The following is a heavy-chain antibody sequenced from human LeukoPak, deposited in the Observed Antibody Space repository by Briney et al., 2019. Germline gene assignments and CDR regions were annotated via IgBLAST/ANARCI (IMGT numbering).Heavy chain of an antibody. Sequence: GGSLRLSCAATEFTVSRSYMTWVRQAPGKGLEWVSVLRSGGTIEYADTVKGRFTISRDISKNTVYLQMNNLRSEDTAVYFCAREQTANAFDIWGQGTMVTVSS. CDR3: AREQTANAFDI. CDR1: EFTVSRSY. V-gene: IGHV3-53*01. D-gene: IGHD5-18*01. CDR2: LRSGGTI. J-gene: IGHJ3*02.